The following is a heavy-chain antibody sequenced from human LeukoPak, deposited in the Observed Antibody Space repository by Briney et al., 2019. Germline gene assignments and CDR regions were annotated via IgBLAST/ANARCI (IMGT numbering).Heavy chain of an antibody. Sequence: GASVKVSCKASGGTFSSYAISWVRQAPGQGLEWMGGIIPIFGTANYAQKFQGRVTITTDGSTSTAYMELSSLRSEDTAVYYCASHLETYDSSGYYPFDYWGQGTLVTVSS. D-gene: IGHD3-22*01. CDR1: GGTFSSYA. CDR3: ASHLETYDSSGYYPFDY. CDR2: IIPIFGTA. V-gene: IGHV1-69*05. J-gene: IGHJ4*02.